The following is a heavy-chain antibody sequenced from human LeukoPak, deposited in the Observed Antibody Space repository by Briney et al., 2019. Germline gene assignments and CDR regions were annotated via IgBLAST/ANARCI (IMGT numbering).Heavy chain of an antibody. J-gene: IGHJ6*03. CDR3: ARSNYYYYYMDV. V-gene: IGHV4-59*01. D-gene: IGHD2/OR15-2a*01. CDR1: GGSISSYY. CDR2: IYYSGST. Sequence: SETLSLTCTVSGGSISSYYWSWIRQPPGKGLEWIGYIYYSGSTNYNPSLKSRVTISVDTSKNQFSLKLSSVTAADTAVYYCARSNYYYYYMDVWGKGTTVTISS.